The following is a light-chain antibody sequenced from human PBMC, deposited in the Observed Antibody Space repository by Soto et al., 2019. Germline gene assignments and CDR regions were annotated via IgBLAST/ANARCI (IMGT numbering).Light chain of an antibody. Sequence: PLSPRSQSLPPRQGPTHSYRPSQSVSSSYLAWYQQKPGQAPRLLIYDVSNRATGIPARFSGSGSGTDFTLTISSLQPEDFAVYYCQQRSNWPRTFGQGTKVDI. V-gene: IGKV3D-20*02. CDR3: QQRSNWPRT. CDR1: QSVSSSY. CDR2: DVS. J-gene: IGKJ1*01.